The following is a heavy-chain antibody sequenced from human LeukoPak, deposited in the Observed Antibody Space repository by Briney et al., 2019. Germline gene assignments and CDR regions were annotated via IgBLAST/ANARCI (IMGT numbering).Heavy chain of an antibody. CDR2: INHSGST. J-gene: IGHJ4*02. V-gene: IGHV4-34*01. Sequence: NASETLSLTCAVYGGSFSGYYWSWIRQPPGKVLEWIGEINHSGSTNYNPSLKSRVTISVDTSKNQFSLKLSSVTAADTAVYYCARARRGRGPSDYWGQGTLVTASS. CDR1: GGSFSGYY. CDR3: ARARRGRGPSDY. D-gene: IGHD3-10*01.